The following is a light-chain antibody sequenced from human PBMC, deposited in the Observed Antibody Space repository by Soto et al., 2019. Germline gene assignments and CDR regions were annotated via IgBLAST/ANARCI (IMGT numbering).Light chain of an antibody. V-gene: IGKV1-6*01. J-gene: IGKJ1*01. CDR1: QGIRND. CDR2: AAS. Sequence: AIPMTQSPSSLSVSVGDRVTITCRASQGIRNDLGWYQQKPGKAPKVLIYAASSLQSGVPSRFNGSGSGTDFTLTISSLQPEDFATYYCLQDYDYPWTFGQGTKVEIK. CDR3: LQDYDYPWT.